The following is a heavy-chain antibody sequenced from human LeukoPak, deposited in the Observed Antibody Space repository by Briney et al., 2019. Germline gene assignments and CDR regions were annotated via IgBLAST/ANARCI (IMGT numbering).Heavy chain of an antibody. V-gene: IGHV3-30*02. Sequence: GGSLRLSCAASGFTFSGSAMHWVRQAPGKGLEWVAFIRYDGSNKYYADSVKGRFTISRDNSKNTLYLQMNSLRAEDTAVYYCAKDSKYSYGLDYWGQGTLVTVSS. CDR1: GFTFSGSA. J-gene: IGHJ4*02. CDR3: AKDSKYSYGLDY. D-gene: IGHD5-18*01. CDR2: IRYDGSNK.